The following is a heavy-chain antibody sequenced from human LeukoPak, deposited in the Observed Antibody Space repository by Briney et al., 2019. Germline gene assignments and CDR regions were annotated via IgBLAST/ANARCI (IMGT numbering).Heavy chain of an antibody. CDR1: GFTFSSYS. D-gene: IGHD2-15*01. CDR3: ASGMVDAFDI. Sequence: GGSLRLSCAASGFTFSSYSMNWVRQAPGKGLEWVSYISSSSSTIYYADSVKGRFTISRDNAKNSLYLQMSSLRAEDTAVYYCASGMVDAFDIWGQGTMVTVSS. CDR2: ISSSSSTI. J-gene: IGHJ3*02. V-gene: IGHV3-48*01.